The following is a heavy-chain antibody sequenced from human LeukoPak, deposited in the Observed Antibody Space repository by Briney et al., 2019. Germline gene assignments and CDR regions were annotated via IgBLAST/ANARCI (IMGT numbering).Heavy chain of an antibody. CDR1: GFTFSSYA. Sequence: PGGSLRLSCAASGFTFSSYAMSWVRQAPGKGLEWVSAISGSGGSTYYADSVKGRFTISRDNSKNTLYLQMNSQRAEDTAVYYCASRYCTNGVCYVWFPHDAFDIWGQGTMVTVYS. CDR3: ASRYCTNGVCYVWFPHDAFDI. J-gene: IGHJ3*02. CDR2: ISGSGGST. D-gene: IGHD2-8*01. V-gene: IGHV3-23*01.